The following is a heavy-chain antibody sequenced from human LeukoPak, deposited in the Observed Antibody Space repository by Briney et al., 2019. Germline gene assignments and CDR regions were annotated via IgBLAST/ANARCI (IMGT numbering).Heavy chain of an antibody. J-gene: IGHJ4*02. CDR2: IYYSGST. CDR3: ARAIASLVYSSSWSFDY. D-gene: IGHD6-13*01. Sequence: PSETLSLTCTVSGGSISSSSYYWGWIRQPPGKGLEWIGSSAGSIYYSGSTYYNPSLKSRVTISVDKSKNQFSLKLSSVTAADTAVYYCARAIASLVYSSSWSFDYWGQGTLVTVSS. CDR1: GGSISSSSYY. V-gene: IGHV4-39*07.